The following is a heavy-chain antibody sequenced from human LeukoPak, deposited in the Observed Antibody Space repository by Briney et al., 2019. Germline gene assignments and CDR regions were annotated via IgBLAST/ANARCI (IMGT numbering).Heavy chain of an antibody. V-gene: IGHV4-61*01. D-gene: IGHD6-19*01. J-gene: IGHJ4*02. CDR3: ARQGRIGGWPLFDY. CDR2: IYYSGST. Sequence: SETLSLTCTVSGGSISSGSCYWTWIRQPPGKGLEWIGYIYYSGSTNYNPSLKSRVTISVDTSKNQFSLKLSSVTAADTAVYYCARQGRIGGWPLFDYWGQGTLVTVSS. CDR1: GGSISSGSCY.